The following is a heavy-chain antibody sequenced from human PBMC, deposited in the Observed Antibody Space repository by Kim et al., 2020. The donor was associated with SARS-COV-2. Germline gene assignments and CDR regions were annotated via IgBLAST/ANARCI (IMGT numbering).Heavy chain of an antibody. Sequence: GGSLRLSCAASGFTFSSYDMHWVRQGTEKGLEWVSSIATKADTYYPDSVKDRFTISRENAKDSFYLQMNSLRAEDTAVYYCARGPIEEGIRATKGYFDL. V-gene: IGHV3-13*04. J-gene: IGHJ2*01. CDR2: IATKADT. CDR1: GFTFSSYD. CDR3: ARGPIEEGIRATKGYFDL. D-gene: IGHD1-20*01.